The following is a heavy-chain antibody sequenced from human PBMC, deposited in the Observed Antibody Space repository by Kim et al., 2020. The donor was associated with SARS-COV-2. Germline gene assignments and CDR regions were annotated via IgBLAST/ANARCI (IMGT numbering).Heavy chain of an antibody. CDR3: ARDRGTDALDI. J-gene: IGHJ3*02. CDR2: INPNSGGT. D-gene: IGHD1-1*01. V-gene: IGHV1-2*02. CDR1: GYTFTGYY. Sequence: ASVKVSCKASGYTFTGYYMHWVRQAPGQGLEWMGWINPNSGGTDYAQRFQGRVTMTGDSSISTAYMELSSLRSDDTAVYFCARDRGTDALDIWGQGTMVTVSS.